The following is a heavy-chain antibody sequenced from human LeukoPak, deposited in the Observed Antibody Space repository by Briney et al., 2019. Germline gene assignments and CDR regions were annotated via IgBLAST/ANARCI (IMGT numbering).Heavy chain of an antibody. V-gene: IGHV1-2*02. Sequence: ASVKVSCKASGYTFTGYYMHWVRQAPGQGLEWMGWINPNSGGTNYARKFQGRVTMTRDTSISTAYMELSRLRSDDTAVYYCARSRFYGSGNFDPWGQGTLVTVSS. CDR1: GYTFTGYY. CDR2: INPNSGGT. J-gene: IGHJ5*02. D-gene: IGHD3-10*01. CDR3: ARSRFYGSGNFDP.